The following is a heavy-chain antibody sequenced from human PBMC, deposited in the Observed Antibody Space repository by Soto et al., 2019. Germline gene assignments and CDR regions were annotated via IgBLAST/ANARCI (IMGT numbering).Heavy chain of an antibody. CDR1: GFTFSSYG. CDR3: AKGDCGGACYSFDAFDI. Sequence: QVQLVESGGGVVQPGRSLRLSCAASGFTFSSYGMHWVRQAPGKGLEWVAFISYDASNKYYADSVKGRFTISRDNSKNTLYLQMNSLRAEDTSVYYCAKGDCGGACYSFDAFDIWGQGTMVTVSS. V-gene: IGHV3-30*18. J-gene: IGHJ3*02. CDR2: ISYDASNK. D-gene: IGHD2-21*02.